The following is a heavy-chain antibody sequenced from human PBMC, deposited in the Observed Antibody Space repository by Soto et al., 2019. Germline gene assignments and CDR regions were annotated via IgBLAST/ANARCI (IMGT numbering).Heavy chain of an antibody. CDR3: ARRPQHYGSGSYQVFYYYYYGMDV. CDR1: GGSISSSSYY. Sequence: ASETLSLTCTVSGGSISSSSYYWGWIRQPPGKGLEWIGSIYYSGSTYYNPSLKSRVTISVDTSKNQFSLKLSSVTAADTAVYYCARRPQHYGSGSYQVFYYYYYGMDVWGQGTTVTVSS. J-gene: IGHJ6*02. V-gene: IGHV4-39*01. D-gene: IGHD3-10*01. CDR2: IYYSGST.